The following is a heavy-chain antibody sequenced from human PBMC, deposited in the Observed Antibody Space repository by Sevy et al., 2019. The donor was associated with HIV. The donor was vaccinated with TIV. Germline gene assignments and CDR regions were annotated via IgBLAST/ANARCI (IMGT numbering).Heavy chain of an antibody. Sequence: GGSLRLSCAASGFTFSSYGMHWVRQAPGKGLEWVAVIWYDGSKKYYADSVKGRFTISRDNSKNTLYLQMNSLRAEDTAEYYCARDYCSSTSCYYYYYYGMDVWGQGTTVTVSS. V-gene: IGHV3-33*01. J-gene: IGHJ6*02. CDR1: GFTFSSYG. CDR3: ARDYCSSTSCYYYYYYGMDV. CDR2: IWYDGSKK. D-gene: IGHD2-2*01.